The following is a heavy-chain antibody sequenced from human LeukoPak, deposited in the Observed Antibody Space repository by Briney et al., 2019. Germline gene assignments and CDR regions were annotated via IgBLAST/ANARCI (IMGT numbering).Heavy chain of an antibody. CDR3: ARELLGSGNYYAFDI. CDR2: IYYSGST. D-gene: IGHD3-10*01. CDR1: GGSISSSSYY. V-gene: IGHV4-39*07. Sequence: SETLSLTCTVSGGSISSSSYYWGWIRQPPGKGLEWVGSIYYSGSTYYNPSLKSRVTISVDTSKNQLSLKLSSVTAADTAVYYCARELLGSGNYYAFDIWGQGTMVTVSS. J-gene: IGHJ3*02.